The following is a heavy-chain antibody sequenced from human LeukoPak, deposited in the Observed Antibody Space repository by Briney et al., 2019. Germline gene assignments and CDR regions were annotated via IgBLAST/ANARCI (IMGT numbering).Heavy chain of an antibody. J-gene: IGHJ4*02. D-gene: IGHD1-1*01. CDR1: GFTFSSYS. CDR2: IRSSGNYI. V-gene: IGHV3-21*01. CDR3: ATNYYFDY. Sequence: GGSLRLSCAASGFTFSSYSMNWVRQAPGKGLEWVSSIRSSGNYIYYADSVKGRFTISRDNAKNSLYLQMNSLTAEDTAVYYCATNYYFDYWAREPWSPSPQ.